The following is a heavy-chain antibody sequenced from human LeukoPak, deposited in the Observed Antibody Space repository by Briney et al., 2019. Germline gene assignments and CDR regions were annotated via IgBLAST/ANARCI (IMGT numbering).Heavy chain of an antibody. D-gene: IGHD3-22*01. Sequence: GGSLRLSCAASGFTFSSYDMHWVRQGTRKGLEWVSVIGTAGDTYYPDSMKGRFTISRENAKNSVYLQMNNVQAGDTAVYYCARGRGSYYDRWGQGTQVTVSS. J-gene: IGHJ4*02. CDR3: ARGRGSYYDR. CDR1: GFTFSSYD. CDR2: IGTAGDT. V-gene: IGHV3-13*01.